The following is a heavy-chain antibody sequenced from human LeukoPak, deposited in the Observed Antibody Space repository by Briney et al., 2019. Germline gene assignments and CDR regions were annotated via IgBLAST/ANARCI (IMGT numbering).Heavy chain of an antibody. CDR1: GYSFPRYW. D-gene: IGHD3-10*01. CDR3: VRDDLSGSLFYYFDY. Sequence: GESLKISCKGSGYSFPRYWITWVRQMPGKGLEWMGRIGPSDSYTNYSPSFQGHVTISADKSISTAYLQWSSLKASDTAMYYCVRDDLSGSLFYYFDYWGQGTLVTVSS. J-gene: IGHJ4*02. V-gene: IGHV5-10-1*01. CDR2: IGPSDSYT.